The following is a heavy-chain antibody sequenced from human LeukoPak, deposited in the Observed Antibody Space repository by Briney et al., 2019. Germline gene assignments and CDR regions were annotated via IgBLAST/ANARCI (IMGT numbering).Heavy chain of an antibody. Sequence: PGGSLRLSCAASGFSVRTNYMSWVRQAPGKGLEWVSVIYSGGTIRYADSVKGRFTISRDNSRATLHLQMNSLRFDDTAVYYCMXXXXXXXXXDSSGYYGXAFDVWGQGTVVTVSS. D-gene: IGHD3-22*01. CDR3: MXXXXXXXXXDSSGYYGXAFDV. J-gene: IGHJ3*01. CDR1: GFSVRTNY. CDR2: IYSGGTI. V-gene: IGHV3-53*01.